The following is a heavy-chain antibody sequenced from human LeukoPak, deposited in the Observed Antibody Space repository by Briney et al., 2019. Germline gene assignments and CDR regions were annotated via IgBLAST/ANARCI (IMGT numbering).Heavy chain of an antibody. V-gene: IGHV4-59*12. D-gene: IGHD6-13*01. CDR2: IYYSGST. CDR3: ARSNVAAAGVGPRYYFDY. CDR1: GGSLSSYY. J-gene: IGHJ4*02. Sequence: SETLSLTCTVSGGSLSSYYWSWIRQPPGKGLEWIGYIYYSGSTNYNPSLKSRVTISVDTSKNQFSLKLSSVTAADTAVYYCARSNVAAAGVGPRYYFDYWGQGTLVTVSS.